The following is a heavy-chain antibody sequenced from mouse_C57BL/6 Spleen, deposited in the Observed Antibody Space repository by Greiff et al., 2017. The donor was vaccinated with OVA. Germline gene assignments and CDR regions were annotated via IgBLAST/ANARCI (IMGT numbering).Heavy chain of an antibody. J-gene: IGHJ2*01. CDR1: GYTFTSYW. CDR2: IDPSDSYT. CDR3: ARSSLTYFDY. D-gene: IGHD6-1*01. V-gene: IGHV1-50*01. Sequence: QVQLQQSGAELVKPGASVKLSCKASGYTFTSYWMQWVKQRPGQGLEWIGEIDPSDSYTNYNQKFKGKATLTVDTSSSTAYMQLSSLTSEDSAVYYCARSSLTYFDYWGQGTTLTVSS.